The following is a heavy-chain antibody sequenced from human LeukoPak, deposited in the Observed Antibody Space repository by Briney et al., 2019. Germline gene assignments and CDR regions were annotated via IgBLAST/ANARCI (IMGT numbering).Heavy chain of an antibody. J-gene: IGHJ4*02. Sequence: GGSLRLACAASGFTFSSYGMHWVRQAPGKGLEWVAVIWYDGSNKYYADSVKRRFTISRDNSKNRLYLQINSLRAEDTAVYYCARDLLGYSSSFRYWGQGTLVTVSS. CDR1: GFTFSSYG. D-gene: IGHD6-6*01. CDR3: ARDLLGYSSSFRY. V-gene: IGHV3-33*01. CDR2: IWYDGSNK.